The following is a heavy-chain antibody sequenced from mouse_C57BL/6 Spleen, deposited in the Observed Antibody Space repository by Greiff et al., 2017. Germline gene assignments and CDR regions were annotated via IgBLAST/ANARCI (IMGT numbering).Heavy chain of an antibody. CDR1: GFSLTSYG. CDR2: IWSGGST. Sequence: QVQLKQSGPGLVQPSQSLSITCTVSGFSLTSYGVHWVRQSPGKGLEWLGVIWSGGSTDYNAACISRLSISKDNSKSQVFFIMNSLQADDTAISYCARTERDYYGSSSCFAYWGQGTLVTVSA. D-gene: IGHD1-1*01. V-gene: IGHV2-2*01. J-gene: IGHJ3*01. CDR3: ARTERDYYGSSSCFAY.